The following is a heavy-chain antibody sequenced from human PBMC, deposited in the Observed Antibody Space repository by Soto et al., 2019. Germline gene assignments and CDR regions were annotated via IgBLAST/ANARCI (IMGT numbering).Heavy chain of an antibody. V-gene: IGHV4-61*08. CDR1: GGSISSGDFY. Sequence: QVQLQESGPGLVRPSETLSLTCTVSGGSISSGDFYWAWIRQPPGKGLEWIGYIRFSGSTNYNPSLKSRVTFSVDTSKNQFSLKMNSVTAADTAVYHCARGALGYCSGGSCDRYFDYWGQGTLVTVSS. CDR2: IRFSGST. CDR3: ARGALGYCSGGSCDRYFDY. J-gene: IGHJ4*02. D-gene: IGHD2-15*01.